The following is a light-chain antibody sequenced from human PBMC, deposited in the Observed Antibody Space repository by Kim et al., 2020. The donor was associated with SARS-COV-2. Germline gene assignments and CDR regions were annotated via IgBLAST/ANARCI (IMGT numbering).Light chain of an antibody. Sequence: PGQSISISFTGSSSAVGAYNYVSWYQQHPGKAPKLMIHDVSDRPSGVSNRFSGSKSGNTASLTISGLQAEDEADYYCSSYTGTTTVFGGGTQLTVL. CDR2: DVS. CDR1: SSAVGAYNY. V-gene: IGLV2-14*03. CDR3: SSYTGTTTV. J-gene: IGLJ3*02.